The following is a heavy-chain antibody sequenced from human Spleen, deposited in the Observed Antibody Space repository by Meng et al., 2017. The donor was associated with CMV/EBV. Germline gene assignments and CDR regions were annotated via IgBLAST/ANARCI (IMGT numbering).Heavy chain of an antibody. CDR3: ARDRSQYASLVGFYGMDV. Sequence: GESLKISCAASGFTFSSYWMHWVRQAPGKGLVWVSRINSDGSGTNYADSVKGRFTISRDNAKNTLSLQMNGLRAEDTAVYYCARDRSQYASLVGFYGMDVWGQGTTVTVSS. V-gene: IGHV3-74*01. CDR1: GFTFSSYW. CDR2: INSDGSGT. J-gene: IGHJ6*02. D-gene: IGHD2-8*02.